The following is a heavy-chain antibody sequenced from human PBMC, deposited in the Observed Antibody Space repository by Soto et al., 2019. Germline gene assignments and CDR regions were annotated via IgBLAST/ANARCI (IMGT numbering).Heavy chain of an antibody. CDR2: ITADGGGA. CDR3: ARHRHGMDV. CDR1: GFTFRNYI. Sequence: GGSLIVSCTASGFTFRNYIMNWVRQAPGKGLEWISTITADGGGAFYADSVKGRFTISRDNSKNTLYLQMNSLRAEDTAVYYCARHRHGMDVWGQGYTVTV. J-gene: IGHJ6*02. V-gene: IGHV3-23*01.